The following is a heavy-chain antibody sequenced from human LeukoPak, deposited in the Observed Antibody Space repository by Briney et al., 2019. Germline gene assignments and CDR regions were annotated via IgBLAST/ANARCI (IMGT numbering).Heavy chain of an antibody. CDR1: GFTFSSYS. Sequence: GGSLRLSCAASGFTFSSYSMNWVRQAPGKGLEWVSYISSSSSTIYYADSVKGRFTISRDNAKNSLYLQMNSLRAEDTAVYYCARVRDTAMALYYYYGMDVWGQGTAVTVS. CDR3: ARVRDTAMALYYYYGMDV. V-gene: IGHV3-48*04. CDR2: ISSSSSTI. D-gene: IGHD5-18*01. J-gene: IGHJ6*02.